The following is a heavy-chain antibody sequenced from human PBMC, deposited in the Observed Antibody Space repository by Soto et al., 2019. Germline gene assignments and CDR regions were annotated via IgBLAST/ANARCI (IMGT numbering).Heavy chain of an antibody. Sequence: GGSLRLSCEASGFTFSDHYMDWVRQAPGKGLEWVGRIRNRVNSYTTEYAASVRGRFIVSRDNSKNSLYLQMNSLKTEDTAMYYCARGTNGEDNFFYMDVWGKGTMATVSS. CDR1: GFTFSDHY. D-gene: IGHD3-10*01. V-gene: IGHV3-72*01. CDR2: IRNRVNSYTT. CDR3: ARGTNGEDNFFYMDV. J-gene: IGHJ6*03.